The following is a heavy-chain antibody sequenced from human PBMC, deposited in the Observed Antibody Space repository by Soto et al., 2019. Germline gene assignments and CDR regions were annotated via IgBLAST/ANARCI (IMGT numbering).Heavy chain of an antibody. CDR2: IIPIFGTA. CDR3: ARDGKSSSSGGWFDP. CDR1: GGTFSSYA. D-gene: IGHD6-6*01. V-gene: IGHV1-69*13. J-gene: IGHJ5*02. Sequence: SVKVCCKAAGGTFSSYAISWVRQATGQGLEWMGGIIPIFGTANYAQKFQGRVTITADESTITAYMELSSLRSEDTAVYYCARDGKSSSSGGWFDPWGQGTLVTVSS.